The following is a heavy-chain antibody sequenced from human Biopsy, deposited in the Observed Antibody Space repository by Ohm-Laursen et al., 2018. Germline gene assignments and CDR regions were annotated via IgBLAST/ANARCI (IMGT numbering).Heavy chain of an antibody. CDR2: LDWADYK. V-gene: IGHV2-70*01. Sequence: PTQTLTLTCDFSGFSPSARGMCVSWIRQPPGKALEWLALLDWADYKACSFSLKDRLTISKATSENQVVLTMTNTDPADTGTYFCARTPIAIFSAGLVYRHRRHLQGMDVWGQGTAVTVS. D-gene: IGHD6-13*01. CDR1: GFSPSARGMC. CDR3: ARTPIAIFSAGLVYRHRRHLQGMDV. J-gene: IGHJ6*02.